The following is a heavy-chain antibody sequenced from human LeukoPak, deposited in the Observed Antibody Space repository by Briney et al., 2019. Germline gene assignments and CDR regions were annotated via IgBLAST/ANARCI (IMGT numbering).Heavy chain of an antibody. V-gene: IGHV4-61*08. D-gene: IGHD6-13*01. CDR2: VSHSGGT. Sequence: SETLSLTCTVSGGSLNNDDFYWGWIRQAPGRGLEWIGTVSHSGGTFYNPSLKSRVTISVDTSKNQFSLKLSSVTAADTAVYYCARDAGAAAGNAFDIWGQGTMVTVSS. J-gene: IGHJ3*02. CDR1: GGSLNNDDFY. CDR3: ARDAGAAAGNAFDI.